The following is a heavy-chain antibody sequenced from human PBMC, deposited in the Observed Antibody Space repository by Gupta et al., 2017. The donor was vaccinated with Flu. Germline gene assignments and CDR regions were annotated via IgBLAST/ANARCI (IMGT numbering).Heavy chain of an antibody. D-gene: IGHD6-6*01. CDR2: ISHDASDK. CDR1: SYG. J-gene: IGHJ6*02. Sequence: SYGIHWVRQAPGKGLEWVSFISHDASDKYYADSVKGRFTISRDNSKNTLYLQMNSLRAEDTAVYYCPKESSSSNNYYGLDVWGQGTTVTVSS. CDR3: PKESSSSNNYYGLDV. V-gene: IGHV3-30*18.